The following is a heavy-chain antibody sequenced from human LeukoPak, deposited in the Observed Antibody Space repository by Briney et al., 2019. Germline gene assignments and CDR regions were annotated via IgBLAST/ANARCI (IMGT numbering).Heavy chain of an antibody. V-gene: IGHV4-39*07. J-gene: IGHJ4*02. Sequence: PSETLSLTCFVSGDSISRGTYGWDWIRQTPGKELEWIGSMYSSGSTHYNPSLKSRVTISVDTSKNQFSLKLSSVTAADTAVYYCARSRSSSLDYWGQGTLVTVSS. D-gene: IGHD6-13*01. CDR3: ARSRSSSLDY. CDR1: GDSISRGTYG. CDR2: MYSSGST.